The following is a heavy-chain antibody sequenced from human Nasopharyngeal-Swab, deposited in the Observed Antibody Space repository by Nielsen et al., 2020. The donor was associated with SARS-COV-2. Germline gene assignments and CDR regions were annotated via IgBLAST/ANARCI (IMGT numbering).Heavy chain of an antibody. Sequence: SLKISCAASGFTFDDYAMHWVRQAPGKGLEWVSGISWNRGSIGYADSVKGRFTISRDNAKNSLYLQMNSLRAEDTALYYCAKDTTPLYSSSSVPYYYGMDVWGQGTTVTVSS. CDR1: GFTFDDYA. CDR3: AKDTTPLYSSSSVPYYYGMDV. J-gene: IGHJ6*02. CDR2: ISWNRGSI. D-gene: IGHD6-6*01. V-gene: IGHV3-9*01.